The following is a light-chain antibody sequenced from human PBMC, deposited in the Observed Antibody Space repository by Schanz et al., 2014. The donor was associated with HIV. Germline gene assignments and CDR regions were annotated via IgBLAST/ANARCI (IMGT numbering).Light chain of an antibody. CDR1: SSNIGAGYD. J-gene: IGLJ2*01. Sequence: QSVLTQPPSVSGAPGQRVTISCAGNSSNIGAGYDVHWYQQLPRTAPKLLIYGNTNRPSGVPDRFSGSKSGTSASLAITGLRAEDEADYHCAAWDDSLNGRVFGGGTKVTVL. CDR2: GNT. CDR3: AAWDDSLNGRV. V-gene: IGLV1-40*01.